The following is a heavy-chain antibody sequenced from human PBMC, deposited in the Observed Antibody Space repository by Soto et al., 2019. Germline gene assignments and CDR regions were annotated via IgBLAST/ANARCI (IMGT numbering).Heavy chain of an antibody. CDR3: AKDMAPSIAVAAYYYYYGMDV. CDR1: GFTFSNAW. V-gene: IGHV3-23*01. Sequence: PGGSLRLSCAASGFTFSNAWVNWVRQAPGKGLEWVSAISGSGGSTYYADSVKGRFTISRDNSKNTLYLQMNSLRAEDTAVYYCAKDMAPSIAVAAYYYYYGMDVWGQGTTVTVSS. CDR2: ISGSGGST. J-gene: IGHJ6*02. D-gene: IGHD6-19*01.